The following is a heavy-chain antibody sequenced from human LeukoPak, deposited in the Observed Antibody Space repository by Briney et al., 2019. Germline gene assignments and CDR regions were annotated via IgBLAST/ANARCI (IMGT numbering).Heavy chain of an antibody. D-gene: IGHD3-22*01. V-gene: IGHV4-39*07. CDR2: IYYSGST. CDR3: ARNTYYYDSSGYFPLDY. Sequence: SETLSLTCTVSGGSISSSSYYWGWIRQPPGKGLEWIGSIYYSGSTYYNPSLKSRVTKSVDTSKNQFSLKLSSVTAADTAVYYCARNTYYYDSSGYFPLDYWGQGTLVTVSS. CDR1: GGSISSSSYY. J-gene: IGHJ4*02.